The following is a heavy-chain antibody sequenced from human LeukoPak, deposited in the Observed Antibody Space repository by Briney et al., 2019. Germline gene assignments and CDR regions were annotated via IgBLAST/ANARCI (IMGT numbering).Heavy chain of an antibody. CDR1: GFTFSSYG. D-gene: IGHD1-26*01. CDR2: ISYDGSNK. CDR3: AKTGFGWELLRGSNYFDY. V-gene: IGHV3-30*18. J-gene: IGHJ4*02. Sequence: PGGSPRLSCAASGFTFSSYGMHWVRQAPGKGLEWVAVISYDGSNKYYADSVKGRFTISRDNSKNTLYLQMNSLRAEDTAVYYCAKTGFGWELLRGSNYFDYWGQGTLVTVSS.